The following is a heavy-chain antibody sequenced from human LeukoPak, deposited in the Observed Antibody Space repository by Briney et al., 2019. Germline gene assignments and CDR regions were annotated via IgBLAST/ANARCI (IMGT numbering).Heavy chain of an antibody. D-gene: IGHD2-15*01. CDR2: ISWNSGSI. CDR1: GFTFDDYA. Sequence: GGSLRLSCAASGFTFDDYAMHWVRQAPGKGLEWVSGISWNSGSIGYADSVKGRFTISRDNAKNSLYLQMNSLRAEDTALYYCARGPAVAVYLYYFDYWGQGTLVTVSS. CDR3: ARGPAVAVYLYYFDY. V-gene: IGHV3-9*01. J-gene: IGHJ4*02.